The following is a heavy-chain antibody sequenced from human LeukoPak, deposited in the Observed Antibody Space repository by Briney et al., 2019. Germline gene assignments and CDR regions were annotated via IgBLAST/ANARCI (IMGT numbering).Heavy chain of an antibody. D-gene: IGHD3-10*01. V-gene: IGHV3-33*03. CDR2: IWYDGSNK. J-gene: IGHJ6*02. CDR3: AKDMVRGVSGPYYYYGMGV. Sequence: GGSLRLSCAASGFIFSNYWMNWVRQAPGKGLEWVAVIWYDGSNKYYADSVKGRFTISRDNSKNSLYLQMNSLRTEDTALYYCAKDMVRGVSGPYYYYGMGVWGQGTTVTVSS. CDR1: GFIFSNYW.